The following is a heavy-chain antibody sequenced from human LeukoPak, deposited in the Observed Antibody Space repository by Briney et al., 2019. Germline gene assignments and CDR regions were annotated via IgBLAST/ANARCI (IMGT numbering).Heavy chain of an antibody. CDR1: GFTISPYW. V-gene: IGHV3-9*01. CDR3: AKEKYGDYLDY. D-gene: IGHD4-17*01. CDR2: ISWNSGSI. J-gene: IGHJ4*02. Sequence: GGSLRLSCAASGFTISPYWMHWVRQAPGKGLEWVSGISWNSGSIGYADSVKGRFTISRDNAKNSLYLQMNSLRAEDTALYYCAKEKYGDYLDYWGQGTLVTVSS.